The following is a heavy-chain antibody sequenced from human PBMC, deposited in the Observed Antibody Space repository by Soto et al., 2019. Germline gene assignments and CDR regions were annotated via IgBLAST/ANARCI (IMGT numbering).Heavy chain of an antibody. CDR3: ARTRGYSDYDLDY. V-gene: IGHV3-23*01. CDR2: ISYSGVST. Sequence: GESLKISCAASGFTFSSYAMTWVRQAPGKGLEWVSAISYSGVSTYYADSVKGRFTISRDSSENTLSLQMNSLRVDDTAVYYCARTRGYSDYDLDYWGQGTLVTVSS. J-gene: IGHJ4*02. CDR1: GFTFSSYA. D-gene: IGHD5-12*01.